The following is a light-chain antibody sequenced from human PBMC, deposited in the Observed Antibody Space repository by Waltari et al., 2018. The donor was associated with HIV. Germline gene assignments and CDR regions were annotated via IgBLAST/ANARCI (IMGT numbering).Light chain of an antibody. CDR1: TGAVTSGYF. J-gene: IGLJ1*01. CDR3: LLYYRGAQRYV. Sequence: QTVVTQAPSLTVSPGGTVPRTSPPSTGAVTSGYFPNWFQQKPGQAPRALIYSTSNKHSWTPARFSGSLLGGKAAPTLSGVQPEDEAEYYCLLYYRGAQRYVFGTGTKVTVL. V-gene: IGLV7-43*01. CDR2: STS.